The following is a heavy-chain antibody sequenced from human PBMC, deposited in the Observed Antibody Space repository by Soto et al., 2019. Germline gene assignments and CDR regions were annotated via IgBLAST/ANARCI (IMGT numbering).Heavy chain of an antibody. CDR3: ARMVVVVVTNIPDYFDY. CDR1: GYAIGSGYF. V-gene: IGHV4-38-2*01. J-gene: IGHJ4*02. CDR2: VHHSGRT. Sequence: TLCLTCGVSGYAIGSGYFWGWIRQPPGKGLEWIGTVHHSGRTHHNPSLESRVTISLDRSKNKLSLKLSSVTAADTAVYYCARMVVVVVTNIPDYFDYWGQGTLVTVSS. D-gene: IGHD3-22*01.